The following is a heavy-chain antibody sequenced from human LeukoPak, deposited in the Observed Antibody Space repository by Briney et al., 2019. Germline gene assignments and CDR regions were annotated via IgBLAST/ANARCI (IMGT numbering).Heavy chain of an antibody. Sequence: PGGSLRLSCAASGFTVSTNYMNWVRQAPGKGLEWGSVIYIGGTTHYADSVKGRFTISRDNSKNTVYIQMNSLRAEDTAVYYCATAPVTMVRGVLGYWGEGTLVTVSS. CDR1: GFTVSTNY. D-gene: IGHD3-10*01. J-gene: IGHJ4*02. CDR3: ATAPVTMVRGVLGY. CDR2: IYIGGTT. V-gene: IGHV3-66*01.